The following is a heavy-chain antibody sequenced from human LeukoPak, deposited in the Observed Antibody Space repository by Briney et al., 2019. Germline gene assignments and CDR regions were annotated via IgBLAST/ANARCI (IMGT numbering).Heavy chain of an antibody. Sequence: PGGSLRLSCAASGFTFSSYGMHWVRQAPGKGLEWVAFIRYDGSNKYYADSVKGRFTISRDNSKNTLYLQMNSLRAEDTAVYYCAKTGDDYADYLGAYWGQGTLVTVSS. CDR2: IRYDGSNK. CDR1: GFTFSSYG. V-gene: IGHV3-30*02. CDR3: AKTGDDYADYLGAY. D-gene: IGHD4-17*01. J-gene: IGHJ4*02.